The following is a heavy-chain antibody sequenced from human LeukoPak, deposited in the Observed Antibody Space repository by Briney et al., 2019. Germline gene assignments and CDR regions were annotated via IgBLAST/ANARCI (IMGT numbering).Heavy chain of an antibody. CDR3: ARDLDARGWSEP. Sequence: SETLSLTCGVSGGSISSHYWSWIRQPPGKGLEWIGYIYYSGSTNYNPSLKSRVTISVDTSKNQFSLKLSSATAADTAVYYCARDLDARGWSEPWGQGTLVTVSS. CDR1: GGSISSHY. CDR2: IYYSGST. J-gene: IGHJ5*02. V-gene: IGHV4-59*11.